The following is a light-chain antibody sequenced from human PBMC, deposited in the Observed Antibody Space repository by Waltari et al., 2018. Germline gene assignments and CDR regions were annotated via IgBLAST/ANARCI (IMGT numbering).Light chain of an antibody. CDR3: QQYNNWPPYT. Sequence: DIVMTQSPDSLAVSLGERATIPCKSSQTVLYSSTNKNYLAWYQQKPGQPPKLLILWASTRESWVPDRFSGSGSGTDFTLTVSSLQAEDVAVYYCQQYNNWPPYTFGQGTKLEIK. V-gene: IGKV4-1*01. CDR2: WAS. J-gene: IGKJ2*01. CDR1: QTVLYSSTNKNY.